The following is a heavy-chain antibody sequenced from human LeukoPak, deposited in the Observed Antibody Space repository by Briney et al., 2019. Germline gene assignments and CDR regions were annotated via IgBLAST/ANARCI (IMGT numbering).Heavy chain of an antibody. D-gene: IGHD3-22*01. CDR3: ARGGYDSSGYYYPTYYYYYMDV. CDR2: IIPIFGTA. J-gene: IGHJ6*03. Sequence: SVKVSCKASGGTFSSYAISWVRQAPGQGLEWMGGIIPIFGTANYAQKFQGRVTITTDESTSTAYMELSSLRSEDTAAYYCARGGYDSSGYYYPTYYYYYMDVWGKGTTVTVSS. V-gene: IGHV1-69*05. CDR1: GGTFSSYA.